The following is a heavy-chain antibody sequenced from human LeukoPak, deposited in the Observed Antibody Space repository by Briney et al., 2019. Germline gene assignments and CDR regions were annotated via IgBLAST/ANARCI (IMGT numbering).Heavy chain of an antibody. J-gene: IGHJ3*02. CDR3: ARHYSGYDFWGGYLSDAFDI. CDR2: IYPGDCDT. Sequence: GESLKISCKGSGYSFTSYWIGWVRQMPGKGLEWVGTIYPGDCDTRYSPSFQGQVTISGDKSISTAYLQVSSLKASDTAMYYCARHYSGYDFWGGYLSDAFDIWGQGTMVTVSS. V-gene: IGHV5-51*01. CDR1: GYSFTSYW. D-gene: IGHD3-3*01.